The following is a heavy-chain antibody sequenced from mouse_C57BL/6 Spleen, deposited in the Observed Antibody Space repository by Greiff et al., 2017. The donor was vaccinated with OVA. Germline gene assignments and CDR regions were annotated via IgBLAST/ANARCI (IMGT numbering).Heavy chain of an antibody. Sequence: EVKVVESGGDLVKPGGSLKLSCAASGFTFSSYGMSWVRQTPDKRLEWVATISSGGSYTYYPDSVKGRFTISRDNAKNTLYLQMSSLKSEDTAMYYCARLLPYYYAMDYWGQGTSVTVSS. CDR2: ISSGGSYT. V-gene: IGHV5-6*01. CDR1: GFTFSSYG. D-gene: IGHD1-1*01. CDR3: ARLLPYYYAMDY. J-gene: IGHJ4*01.